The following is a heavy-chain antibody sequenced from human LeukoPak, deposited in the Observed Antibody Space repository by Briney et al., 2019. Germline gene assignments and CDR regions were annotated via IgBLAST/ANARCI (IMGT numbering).Heavy chain of an antibody. J-gene: IGHJ4*02. D-gene: IGHD6-6*01. V-gene: IGHV1-2*02. CDR2: INPNSGGT. Sequence: ASVKVSCKASGYTFTGYYMHRVRQAPGQGLEWMGWINPNSGGTNYAQKFQGRVTMTRDTSISTAYMELSSLKFDDTAVYYCARDLSASSSSLVDYWGQGTLVTVSS. CDR1: GYTFTGYY. CDR3: ARDLSASSSSLVDY.